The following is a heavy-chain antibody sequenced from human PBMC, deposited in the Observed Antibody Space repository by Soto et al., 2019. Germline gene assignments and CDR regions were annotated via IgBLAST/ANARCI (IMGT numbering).Heavy chain of an antibody. Sequence: PSETLSLTCTVSGGSISSYYWSWIRQPPGKGLEWIGYIYYSGGTNYNPSLKSRVTISLDKSKSQFSLRLISVTAADTAVYYCTREQSDDNYFDPWGQGTLVTSPQ. D-gene: IGHD6-19*01. CDR2: IYYSGGT. CDR1: GGSISSYY. J-gene: IGHJ5*02. V-gene: IGHV4-59*01. CDR3: TREQSDDNYFDP.